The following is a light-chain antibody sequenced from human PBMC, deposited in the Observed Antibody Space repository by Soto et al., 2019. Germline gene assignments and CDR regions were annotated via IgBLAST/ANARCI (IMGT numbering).Light chain of an antibody. CDR2: ATS. V-gene: IGKV3-11*01. CDR3: HQYNTWPPHFT. CDR1: QSIGNY. Sequence: EVVLTQSPATLSLSPGEGATLSCRASQSIGNYLAWYQQKPGQAPRLLIYATSNRATGIPARFSGSGSGTDFTLTISSLEPEDFAVYYCHQYNTWPPHFTFGPGTKVDVK. J-gene: IGKJ3*01.